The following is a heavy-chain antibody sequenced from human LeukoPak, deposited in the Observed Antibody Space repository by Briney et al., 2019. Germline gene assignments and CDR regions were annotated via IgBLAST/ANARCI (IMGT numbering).Heavy chain of an antibody. V-gene: IGHV4-30-2*01. CDR1: GGSISSGGYS. D-gene: IGHD3-10*01. Sequence: PSQTLSLTCAVSGGSISSGGYSWSWIRRPPGKGLEWIGYIYHSGSTYYNPSLKSRVTISVDRSKNQFSLKLSSVTAADTAVYYCARAQLWFGERQYYFDYWGQGTLVTVSS. CDR2: IYHSGST. J-gene: IGHJ4*02. CDR3: ARAQLWFGERQYYFDY.